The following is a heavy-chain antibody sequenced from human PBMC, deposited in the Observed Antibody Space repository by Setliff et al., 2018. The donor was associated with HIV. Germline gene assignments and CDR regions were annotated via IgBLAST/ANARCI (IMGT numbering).Heavy chain of an antibody. J-gene: IGHJ4*02. D-gene: IGHD3-22*01. Sequence: PSETLSLTCTVSGGSISSGGYYWSWIRQHPGKGLEWFGYIDYSGSTYYNPSLKSRVTISVDTSKNQFSLKLSSVTAADTAVYYRARSPIYYDSSGQSRGPFDYWGQGTLVTVSS. CDR3: ARSPIYYDSSGQSRGPFDY. CDR2: IDYSGST. CDR1: GGSISSGGYY. V-gene: IGHV4-31*03.